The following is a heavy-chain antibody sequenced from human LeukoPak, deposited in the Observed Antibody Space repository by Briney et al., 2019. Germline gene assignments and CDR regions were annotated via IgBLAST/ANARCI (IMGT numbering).Heavy chain of an antibody. CDR3: ASQRAPEDY. J-gene: IGHJ4*02. CDR2: IYYSGST. CDR1: GGSISSYY. Sequence: PSETLSLTCTVSGGSISSYYWSWIRQPPGKGLEWIGSIYYSGSTYYNPSLKSRVTISVDTSKNQFSLKPSSVTAADTAVYYCASQRAPEDYWGQGTLVTVSS. V-gene: IGHV4-39*01.